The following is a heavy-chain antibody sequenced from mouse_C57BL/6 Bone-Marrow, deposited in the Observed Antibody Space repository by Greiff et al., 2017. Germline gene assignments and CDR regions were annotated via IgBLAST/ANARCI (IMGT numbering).Heavy chain of an antibody. J-gene: IGHJ1*03. V-gene: IGHV1-53*01. D-gene: IGHD2-1*01. CDR1: GYTFTSYW. Sequence: VQLQQPGTELVKPGASVKLSCKASGYTFTSYWMHWVKQRPGQGLEWIGNINPSNGGTNYNEKFKSKATLTVDKSSSTAYIQLSSLTSEDSAVYYCARENYGNRDRNFDVWGTGTTVTVSS. CDR2: INPSNGGT. CDR3: ARENYGNRDRNFDV.